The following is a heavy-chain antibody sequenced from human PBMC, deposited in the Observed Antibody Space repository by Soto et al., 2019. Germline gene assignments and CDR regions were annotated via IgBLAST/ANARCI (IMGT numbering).Heavy chain of an antibody. D-gene: IGHD2-15*01. CDR3: ARGEVVVAATRSGDFDY. J-gene: IGHJ4*02. Sequence: SETLSLTCAVYGGSFSGYYWSWIRQPPGKGLEWIGEINHSGSTNYNPSLKSRVTISVDTSENQISLKLSSVTAADTAVYYCARGEVVVAATRSGDFDYWGQGTLVTVSS. CDR1: GGSFSGYY. CDR2: INHSGST. V-gene: IGHV4-34*01.